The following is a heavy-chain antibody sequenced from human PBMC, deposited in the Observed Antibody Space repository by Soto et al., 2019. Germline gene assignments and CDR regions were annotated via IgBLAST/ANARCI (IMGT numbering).Heavy chain of an antibody. D-gene: IGHD2-21*01. CDR2: IYHSGST. V-gene: IGHV4-4*02. CDR1: GGSISNGYW. Sequence: QVQLQESGPGLVKPSGTLSLTCAVSGGSISNGYWWSWARQPPGKGLEWIGEIYHSGSTNYNPSLKSRVAISVDKSRNQFSLNLSSVTAADTAVYYCAREGESPYSIGYWGQGELFTFSS. CDR3: AREGESPYSIGY. J-gene: IGHJ4*02.